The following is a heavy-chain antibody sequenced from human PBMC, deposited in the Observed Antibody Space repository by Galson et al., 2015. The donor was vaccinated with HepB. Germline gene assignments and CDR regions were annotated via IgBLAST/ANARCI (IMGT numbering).Heavy chain of an antibody. Sequence: SLRLSCAASGFTFSSYVISWVRQAPGTGLEWVATVTVRGATEYYADAVKRRFTISRDNFKNTLYLQMKSLRAEDTAVYYCARSIGLVNFDYWGQGTLVTVTS. CDR3: ARSIGLVNFDY. D-gene: IGHD3-3*01. J-gene: IGHJ4*02. CDR1: GFTFSSYV. CDR2: VTVRGATE. V-gene: IGHV3-23*01.